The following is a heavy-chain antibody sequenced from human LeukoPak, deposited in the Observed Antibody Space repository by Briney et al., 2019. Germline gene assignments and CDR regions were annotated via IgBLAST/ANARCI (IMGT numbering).Heavy chain of an antibody. V-gene: IGHV4-39*01. Sequence: SETLSLTCTVSGGSISSSSYYWGWIRQPPGKGLEWIGGIYYSGSTYYNPSLKSRVTISVDTSKNQFSLKLSSVTAADTAVYYCARPDYYYYYMDVWGKGTTVTISS. J-gene: IGHJ6*03. CDR3: ARPDYYYYYMDV. CDR1: GGSISSSSYY. CDR2: IYYSGST.